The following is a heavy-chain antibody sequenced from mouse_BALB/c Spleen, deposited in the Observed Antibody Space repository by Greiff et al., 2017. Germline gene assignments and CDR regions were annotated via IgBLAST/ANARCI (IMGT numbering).Heavy chain of an antibody. CDR3: VREGYCHAMDY. CDR1: GFSLTSYG. J-gene: IGHJ4*01. Sequence: VQLVESGPGLVAPSQCLSITCTVSGFSLTSYGVHWVRQPPGKGLEWLGVMWAGGRINYNSTLMSRLSISKDNSKSQVFLTVNSLQTDDTAMYYCVREGYCHAMDYWGQGTSVTVSS. D-gene: IGHD2-3*01. V-gene: IGHV2-9*02. CDR2: MWAGGRI.